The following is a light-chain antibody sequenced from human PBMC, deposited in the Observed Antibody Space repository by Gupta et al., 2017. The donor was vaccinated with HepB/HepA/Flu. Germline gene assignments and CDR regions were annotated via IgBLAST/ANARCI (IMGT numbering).Light chain of an antibody. Sequence: IVLTQSPLSLPVTPGEPASISCRSSQSLLESNGYTYLDWYLQRPGQPPQLLIYLGSNRASGVPDRFSGGGSGTYYTLKINRVEAKDVGVYYCKQALQPPWTFGQGTKVEIK. CDR3: KQALQPPWT. CDR2: LGS. J-gene: IGKJ2*01. V-gene: IGKV2-28*01. CDR1: QSLLESNGYTY.